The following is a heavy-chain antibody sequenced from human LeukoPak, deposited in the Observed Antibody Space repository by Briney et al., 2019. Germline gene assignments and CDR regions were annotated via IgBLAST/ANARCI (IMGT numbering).Heavy chain of an antibody. CDR2: IYYSGST. V-gene: IGHV4-31*03. D-gene: IGHD2-2*01. J-gene: IGHJ4*02. CDR3: ARAVVVLQTIVFDY. CDR1: GGSISSGGYY. Sequence: PSETLSLTCTVSGGSISSGGYYWSWIRQHPGKGLEWIGYIYYSGSTYYNPSLKSRVTISVDTSKNQFSLKLSSVTAADTAVYYCARAVVVLQTIVFDYWGQGTLVTVSS.